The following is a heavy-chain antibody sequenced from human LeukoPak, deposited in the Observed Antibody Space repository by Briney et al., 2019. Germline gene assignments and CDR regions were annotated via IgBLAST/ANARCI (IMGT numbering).Heavy chain of an antibody. CDR3: ARGATVTTRFYYYGMDV. CDR2: IIPILGIA. J-gene: IGHJ6*02. Sequence: GASVKVSCKASGGTFSSYAISWVRQAPGQGLEWMGRIIPILGIANYAQKFQGRVTITADKSTSTAYMELSSLRSEDTAVYYCARGATVTTRFYYYGMDVWGQGTTVTVSS. D-gene: IGHD4-11*01. CDR1: GGTFSSYA. V-gene: IGHV1-69*04.